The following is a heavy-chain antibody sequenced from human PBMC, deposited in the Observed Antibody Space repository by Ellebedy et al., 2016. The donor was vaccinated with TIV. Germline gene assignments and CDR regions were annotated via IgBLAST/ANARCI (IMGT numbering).Heavy chain of an antibody. J-gene: IGHJ4*02. CDR3: ARDTFGGWSGFDY. CDR2: MSYSGST. CDR1: GASITTYY. Sequence: MPSETLSLTCNVSGASITTYYWNWIRQSPGKGLEWIGYMSYSGSTNYNPSLKSRVTISVDTSKNQVSLKLRSVTTADTAIYYCARDTFGGWSGFDYWGQGSLVTVSS. D-gene: IGHD3-3*01. V-gene: IGHV4-59*12.